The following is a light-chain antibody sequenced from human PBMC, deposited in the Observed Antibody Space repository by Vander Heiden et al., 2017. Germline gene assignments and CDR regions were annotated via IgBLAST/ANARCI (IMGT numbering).Light chain of an antibody. CDR1: QSLLNSNGYNS. V-gene: IGKV2-28*01. Sequence: DIVMTQSPLSLPVTPGEPASISCRSSQSLLNSNGYNSLDWYLQKPGQSPQLLIYLGSNRASGVPDRFSGSGSGTDFTLKISSVEADDVGVYYCRQALQTPRTFGQGTMVEIK. CDR2: LGS. J-gene: IGKJ1*01. CDR3: RQALQTPRT.